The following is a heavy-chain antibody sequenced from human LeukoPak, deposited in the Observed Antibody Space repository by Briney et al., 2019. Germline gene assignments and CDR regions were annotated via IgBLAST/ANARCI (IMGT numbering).Heavy chain of an antibody. CDR1: GFTVGSNY. D-gene: IGHD6-13*01. J-gene: IGHJ4*02. V-gene: IGHV3-53*01. CDR2: IYTSGNT. Sequence: GGSLRLSCAASGFTVGSNYMGWVRQAPGKTLEWVSVIYTSGNTYYADSVKGRFTISRDNSKNTLYLQMNSLRAEDTAVYYCARLYTAAGTRGGWGQGTLVTVSS. CDR3: ARLYTAAGTRGG.